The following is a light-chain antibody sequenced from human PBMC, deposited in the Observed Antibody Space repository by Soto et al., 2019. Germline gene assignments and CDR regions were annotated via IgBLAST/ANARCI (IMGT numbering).Light chain of an antibody. CDR2: SAS. Sequence: DIQMTQSPSSLSASVGDRVTITCRASQSIRTYLSWYQKKPGKAPNLLIYSASSLQSGVPSRFSGSGSGTDFTLTISSLQPEDFAAYYCQQNYGTPLTFGGGTKVEIK. V-gene: IGKV1-39*01. J-gene: IGKJ4*01. CDR1: QSIRTY. CDR3: QQNYGTPLT.